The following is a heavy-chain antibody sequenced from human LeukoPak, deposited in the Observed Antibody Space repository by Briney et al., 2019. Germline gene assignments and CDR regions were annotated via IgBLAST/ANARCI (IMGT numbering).Heavy chain of an antibody. V-gene: IGHV2-5*02. Sequence: SGPTLAKPTQTLTLTCSFSGFSLTTRPLGVGWIRQPPGKALAWLAVIYWDDDKRYNPSLRTRLTVTTATSKNQVVLIMTNMDPVDTATYYCAHRRSGYDWNHGDFDYWGQGTLVTVSS. J-gene: IGHJ4*02. CDR1: GFSLTTRPLG. CDR3: AHRRSGYDWNHGDFDY. D-gene: IGHD3-22*01. CDR2: IYWDDDK.